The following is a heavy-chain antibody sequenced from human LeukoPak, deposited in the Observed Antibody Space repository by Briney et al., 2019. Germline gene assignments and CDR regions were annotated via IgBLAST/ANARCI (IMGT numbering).Heavy chain of an antibody. CDR2: IWYDGSNK. D-gene: IGHD3-22*01. CDR3: VRELPPVVQYYFDY. J-gene: IGHJ4*02. CDR1: GFTFSDYG. Sequence: GGSLRLSCAASGFTFSDYGMHWVRQAPGKGLEWVAVIWYDGSNKYYADSVKGRFTISRDNSRNTLFLQMNSLRAEDTAVYYCVRELPPVVQYYFDYWGPGTLVTVSS. V-gene: IGHV3-33*01.